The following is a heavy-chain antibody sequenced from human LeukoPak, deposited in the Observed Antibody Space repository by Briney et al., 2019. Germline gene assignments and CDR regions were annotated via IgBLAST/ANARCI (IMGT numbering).Heavy chain of an antibody. Sequence: GGSLRLSCAASGFTFSSYSMNWVRQAPGKGLEWVSSISSSSSYIYYADSVKGRFTISRDNDKNSLYLQMNSLRAEDTAIYYCARAGTYAYFDYWGQGTLVTVSS. V-gene: IGHV3-21*01. CDR2: ISSSSSYI. D-gene: IGHD3-16*01. J-gene: IGHJ4*02. CDR1: GFTFSSYS. CDR3: ARAGTYAYFDY.